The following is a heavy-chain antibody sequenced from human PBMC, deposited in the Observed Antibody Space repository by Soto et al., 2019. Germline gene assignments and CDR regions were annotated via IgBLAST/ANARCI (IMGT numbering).Heavy chain of an antibody. Sequence: SETLSLTCTVSGDSISVYFWNWIRHPPGKGLEWIGYMSYTGNTNYNPSLTSRVSISVDTSKNQFSLNLNSVTAADTAVYYCARADTTIVPLAQWGQGTLVTVSS. V-gene: IGHV4-59*01. CDR3: ARADTTIVPLAQ. D-gene: IGHD3-10*01. CDR2: MSYTGNT. J-gene: IGHJ4*02. CDR1: GDSISVYF.